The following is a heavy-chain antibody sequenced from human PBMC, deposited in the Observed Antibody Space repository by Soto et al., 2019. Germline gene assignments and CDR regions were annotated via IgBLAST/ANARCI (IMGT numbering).Heavy chain of an antibody. V-gene: IGHV3-15*01. Sequence: GGSLRLSCAASGFTFSNAWMSWVRQAPGKGLEWVGRIKSKTDGGTTDYAAPVKGRFTISRDDSKNTLYLQMNSLKTEDTAVYYCTTEMGFDWPIDYWGQGTLVTVSS. CDR1: GFTFSNAW. CDR3: TTEMGFDWPIDY. D-gene: IGHD3-9*01. CDR2: IKSKTDGGTT. J-gene: IGHJ4*02.